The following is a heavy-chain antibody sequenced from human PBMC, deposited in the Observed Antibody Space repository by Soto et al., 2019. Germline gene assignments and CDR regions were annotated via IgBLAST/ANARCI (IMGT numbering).Heavy chain of an antibody. J-gene: IGHJ4*02. V-gene: IGHV4-34*01. CDR1: GGSFSTYY. CDR2: INHSGST. D-gene: IGHD5-12*01. Sequence: QVQLQQWGAGLLKPSETLSLTCAVYGGSFSTYYWSWIRQPPGKGLEWIGEINHSGSTTYNPSLKSRVTISLDSSKNQFSLKLSSVTAADTALYYCARGVGYAGVDYWGQGTLVTVSS. CDR3: ARGVGYAGVDY.